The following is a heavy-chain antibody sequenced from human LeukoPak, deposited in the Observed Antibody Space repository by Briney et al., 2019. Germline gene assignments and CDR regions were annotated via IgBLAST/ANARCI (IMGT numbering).Heavy chain of an antibody. CDR1: GFTFSSYS. CDR3: ARQGQQLSIPIDY. CDR2: ISSSSSYI. V-gene: IGHV3-21*01. D-gene: IGHD6-13*01. Sequence: PGGSLRLSCAASGFTFSSYSMNWVRQAPGKGLEWVSSISSSSSYIYYADSVKGRFTISRDNAKNSLYLQMNSLRAEDTAVYYCARQGQQLSIPIDYWGQGTLVTVSS. J-gene: IGHJ4*02.